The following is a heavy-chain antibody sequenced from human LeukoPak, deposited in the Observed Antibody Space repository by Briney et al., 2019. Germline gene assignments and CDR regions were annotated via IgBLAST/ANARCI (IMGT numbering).Heavy chain of an antibody. CDR2: IYYSGST. CDR1: GGSVSSGSYY. J-gene: IGHJ4*02. D-gene: IGHD5-18*01. Sequence: PSETLSLTCTVSGGSVSSGSYYWSWIRQPPGKGLEWIGYIYYSGSTNYNPSLKSRVTISVDTSKNQFSLKLSSVTAADTAVYYCARHSADTAMNFDYWGQGALVTVSS. V-gene: IGHV4-61*01. CDR3: ARHSADTAMNFDY.